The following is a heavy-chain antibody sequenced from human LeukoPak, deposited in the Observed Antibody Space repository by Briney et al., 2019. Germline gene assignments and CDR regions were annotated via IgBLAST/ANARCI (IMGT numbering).Heavy chain of an antibody. CDR1: GGSISSSSYY. Sequence: PSETLSLTCTVSGGSISSSSYYWGWIRQPPGKGLEWIGSFYYSGSTYYNPSLKSRVTMSVDTSKNQFSLKLSSVTAADTAVYYCARDQFSSYYGSGKVSYYYYYMDVWGKGTTVTISS. CDR2: FYYSGST. V-gene: IGHV4-39*07. D-gene: IGHD3-10*01. CDR3: ARDQFSSYYGSGKVSYYYYYMDV. J-gene: IGHJ6*03.